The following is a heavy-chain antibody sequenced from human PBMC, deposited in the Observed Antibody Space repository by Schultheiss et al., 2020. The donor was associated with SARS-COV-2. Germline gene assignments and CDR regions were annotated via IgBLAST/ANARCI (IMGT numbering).Heavy chain of an antibody. CDR3: AREGTRWYYYYGMDV. D-gene: IGHD1-1*01. CDR2: ISSNGGST. J-gene: IGHJ6*02. Sequence: GGSLRLSCAASGFTFSSYAMHWVRQAPGKGLEYVSAISSNGGSTYYADSVKGRFTISRDNSKNTLYLQMGSLRAEDMAVYYCAREGTRWYYYYGMDVWGQGTTVTVSS. CDR1: GFTFSSYA. V-gene: IGHV3-64*02.